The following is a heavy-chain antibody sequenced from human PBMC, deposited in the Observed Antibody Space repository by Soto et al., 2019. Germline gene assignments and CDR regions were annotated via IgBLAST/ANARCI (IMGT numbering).Heavy chain of an antibody. V-gene: IGHV1-3*01. CDR3: ARDTGDYYDSSDILIPGY. D-gene: IGHD3-22*01. CDR1: GYTFTSYA. Sequence: ASVKVSCKASGYTFTSYAMHWVRQAPGQRLEWMGWINAGNGNTKYSQKFQGRVTITRDTSASTAYMELSSLRSEDTAVYYCARDTGDYYDSSDILIPGYWGQGTMVTVYS. J-gene: IGHJ4*02. CDR2: INAGNGNT.